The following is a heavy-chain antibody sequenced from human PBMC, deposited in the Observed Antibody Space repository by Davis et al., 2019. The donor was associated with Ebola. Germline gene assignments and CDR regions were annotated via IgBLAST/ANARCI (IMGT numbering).Heavy chain of an antibody. V-gene: IGHV3-48*01. D-gene: IGHD1-26*01. Sequence: GESLKISCAASGFTFSSYSMNWVRQAPGKGLEWVSSISSSSSTIYYADSVKGRFTISRDNAKNSLYLQMNSLRAEDTAVYYCARGPNRRELLQDYWGQGTLVTVSS. CDR2: ISSSSSTI. CDR3: ARGPNRRELLQDY. J-gene: IGHJ4*02. CDR1: GFTFSSYS.